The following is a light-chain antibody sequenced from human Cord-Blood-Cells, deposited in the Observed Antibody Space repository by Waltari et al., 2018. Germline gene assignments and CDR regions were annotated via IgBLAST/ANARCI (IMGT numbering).Light chain of an antibody. CDR3: SSYTSSSTLV. V-gene: IGLV2-14*03. CDR2: DVS. J-gene: IGLJ3*02. CDR1: SSDVGGYNS. Sequence: QSALTQPASVSGSPGQSITLSCTGTSSDVGGYNSFSWYQQHPGKTPKLMIYDVSNRPSGVSNRFSGSKSGNTASLTISGLQAEDEADYYCSSYTSSSTLVFGGGTKLTVL.